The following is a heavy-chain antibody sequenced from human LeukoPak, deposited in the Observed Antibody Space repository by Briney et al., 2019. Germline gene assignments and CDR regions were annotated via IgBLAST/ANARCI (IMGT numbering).Heavy chain of an antibody. Sequence: SVKVSCKASGYTFIIYAISWVRQAPGQGLEWMGGIIPIFGSANYAQKFQGRVTITADESTSTAYMELSSLRSEDTAVYYCARVYSNPTYHGMDVWGQGTTVTVSS. D-gene: IGHD4-11*01. V-gene: IGHV1-69*13. J-gene: IGHJ6*02. CDR1: GYTFIIYA. CDR2: IIPIFGSA. CDR3: ARVYSNPTYHGMDV.